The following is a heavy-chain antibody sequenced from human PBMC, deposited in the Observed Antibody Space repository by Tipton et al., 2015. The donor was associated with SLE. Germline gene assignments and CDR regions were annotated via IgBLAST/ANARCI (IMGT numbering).Heavy chain of an antibody. D-gene: IGHD3-16*01. V-gene: IGHV4-59*12. J-gene: IGHJ5*02. Sequence: LRLSCTVSGASISSSYLSWIRQPPGKGLEWIGHIYHSGATYYNPSLKSRVIISLDTSRNHFSLKLTSVTAADTAVYFCARHAVPGPRFDYRRSWGIVPWGQGTLVGVSS. CDR2: IYHSGAT. CDR1: GASISSSY. CDR3: ARHAVPGPRFDYRRSWGIVP.